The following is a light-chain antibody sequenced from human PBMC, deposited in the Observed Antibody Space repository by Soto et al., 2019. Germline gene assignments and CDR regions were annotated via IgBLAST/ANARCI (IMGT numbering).Light chain of an antibody. J-gene: IGKJ2*01. Sequence: EIVLTQSPGTLSLSPGERGTLSCRASQSVSNNYLAWYQQKPGQAPRLLIYVASSRATGIPDRFSGSGSGTDFTLSISRLEPEDFAVYYCQQYGSSPYTFGRGTKLEIK. V-gene: IGKV3-20*01. CDR2: VAS. CDR3: QQYGSSPYT. CDR1: QSVSNNY.